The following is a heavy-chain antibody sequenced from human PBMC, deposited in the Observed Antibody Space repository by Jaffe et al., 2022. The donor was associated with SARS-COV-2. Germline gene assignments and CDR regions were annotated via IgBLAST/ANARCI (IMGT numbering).Heavy chain of an antibody. CDR1: EFSLSTDRVG. Sequence: ITLKESGPTLVKPTQTLTLTCTFSEFSLSTDRVGVAWIRQPPGKALEWLALIFWDGDERYSPSLKSRVTLTKDTSKNQVVLTMTKMDPVDTATYYCARELGGSFDYWGQGTLVTVSS. D-gene: IGHD3-10*01. V-gene: IGHV2-5*02. CDR3: ARELGGSFDY. CDR2: IFWDGDE. J-gene: IGHJ4*02.